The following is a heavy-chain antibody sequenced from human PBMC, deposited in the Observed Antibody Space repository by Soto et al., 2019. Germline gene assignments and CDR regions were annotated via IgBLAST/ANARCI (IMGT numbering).Heavy chain of an antibody. V-gene: IGHV4-4*02. D-gene: IGHD3-3*01. CDR3: ARGRRGTYYDFWSGPLSEGYGMAV. Sequence: SETLSLTCAVSNDSITGSNWWSWVRQSPGKGLEWIGEIYYSGSSNYNPSLRSRVTMSVDRSKNQFSLKLSSVTAADTAVYYCARGRRGTYYDFWSGPLSEGYGMAVWGQGTTVTVSS. CDR1: NDSITGSNW. CDR2: IYYSGSS. J-gene: IGHJ6*02.